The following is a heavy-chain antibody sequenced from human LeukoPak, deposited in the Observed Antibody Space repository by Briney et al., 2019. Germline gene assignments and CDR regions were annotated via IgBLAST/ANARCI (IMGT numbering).Heavy chain of an antibody. CDR1: GFMFSAFA. J-gene: IGHJ4*02. Sequence: GGSLRLSCVASGFMFSAFAMSWVRQAPGPGLEWVSGISDSGRATYYSDSVKGRCTISRDNSKNTVYLQLNNLRAEDTALYFCARHDSFIPYWGQGMLVTVSS. V-gene: IGHV3-23*01. D-gene: IGHD5-18*01. CDR2: ISDSGRAT. CDR3: ARHDSFIPY.